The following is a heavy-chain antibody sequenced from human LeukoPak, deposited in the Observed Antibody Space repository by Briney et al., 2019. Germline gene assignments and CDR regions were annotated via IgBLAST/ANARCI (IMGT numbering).Heavy chain of an antibody. CDR3: ARETVIVGAAP. Sequence: GGSLRLSCAASGFTFSSYSMNWVRQAPGQGLEWVSSISSSSSFKYYADSVKGRFTISRDNAKNSLFLQMNSLRAEDTAVYYCARETVIVGAAPWGQGTLVTVSS. D-gene: IGHD1-26*01. CDR1: GFTFSSYS. CDR2: ISSSSSFK. V-gene: IGHV3-21*01. J-gene: IGHJ5*02.